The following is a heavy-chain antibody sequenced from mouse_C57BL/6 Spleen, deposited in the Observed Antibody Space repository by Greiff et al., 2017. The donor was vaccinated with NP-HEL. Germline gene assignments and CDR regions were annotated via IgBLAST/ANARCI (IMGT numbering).Heavy chain of an antibody. CDR1: GYAFSSSW. J-gene: IGHJ4*01. D-gene: IGHD3-2*02. CDR2: IYPGDGDT. CDR3: ARPQGTAQMGYAMDY. Sequence: QVQLQQSGPELVKPGASVKISCKASGYAFSSSWMNWVKQRPGKGLEWIGRIYPGDGDTNYNGKFKGKATLTADKSSSTAYMQLSSLTSEDSAVYFCARPQGTAQMGYAMDYWGQGTSVTVSS. V-gene: IGHV1-82*01.